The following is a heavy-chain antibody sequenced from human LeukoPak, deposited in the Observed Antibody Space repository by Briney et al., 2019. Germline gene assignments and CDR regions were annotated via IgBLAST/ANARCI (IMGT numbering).Heavy chain of an antibody. Sequence: KTSETLSLTCTVSGGSISSYYWSWIRQPAGKGLEWIGRIYTTGNTNYNPSLKSRVTTSIDTSKKQFSLKLSSVTAADTAVYYCARGKYYYDSNSSYRYFDPWGQGTLVTVSS. J-gene: IGHJ5*02. CDR1: GGSISSYY. CDR2: IYTTGNT. D-gene: IGHD3-22*01. CDR3: ARGKYYYDSNSSYRYFDP. V-gene: IGHV4-4*07.